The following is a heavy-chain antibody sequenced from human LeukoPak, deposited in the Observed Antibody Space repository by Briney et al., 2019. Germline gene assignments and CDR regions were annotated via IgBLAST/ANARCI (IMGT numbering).Heavy chain of an antibody. CDR1: GGTFSSYA. Sequence: ASVKVSCKASGGTFSSYAISWVRQAPGQGLEWMGRIIPILGIANYAQKFQGRVTITADKSTSTAYMELSSLRSEDTAVYYCARVPLWSPSEFDYWGQGTLVTVSS. D-gene: IGHD5-18*01. V-gene: IGHV1-69*04. CDR2: IIPILGIA. CDR3: ARVPLWSPSEFDY. J-gene: IGHJ4*02.